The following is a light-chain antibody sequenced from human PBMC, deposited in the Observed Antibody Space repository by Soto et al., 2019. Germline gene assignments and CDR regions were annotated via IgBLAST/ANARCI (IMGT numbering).Light chain of an antibody. J-gene: IGKJ1*01. CDR1: QSVLYSSNNKNY. CDR3: QQYYGTLRT. CDR2: WAS. V-gene: IGKV4-1*01. Sequence: DFVMTQSPDSLAVSLGERATINCKSSQSVLYSSNNKNYLAWYQQRPGQPPKLLIYWASTRESGVPDRFSGSGSGTDFTLTISSLQAEDAAVYYCQQYYGTLRTFGQGTKVEIK.